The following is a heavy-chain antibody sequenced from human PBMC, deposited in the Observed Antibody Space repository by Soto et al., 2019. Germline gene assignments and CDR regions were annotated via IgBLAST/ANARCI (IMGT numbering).Heavy chain of an antibody. V-gene: IGHV4-31*03. CDR2: IYYSGST. CDR3: ARGIVATIFGGGWFDP. Sequence: QVQLQESGPGLVKPSQTLSLTCTVSGGSISSGGYYWSWIRQHPGKGLEWIGYIYYSGSTYYNPSRKSRVTMSADTPKNQFSLKLSSVTAADTAVYYCARGIVATIFGGGWFDPWGQGTLVTVSS. J-gene: IGHJ5*02. D-gene: IGHD5-12*01. CDR1: GGSISSGGYY.